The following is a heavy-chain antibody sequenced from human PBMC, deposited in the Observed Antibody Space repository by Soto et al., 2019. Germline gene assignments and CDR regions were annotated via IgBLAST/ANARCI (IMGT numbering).Heavy chain of an antibody. Sequence: GGSLRLSCAASGFTFSSYSMNWARQAPGKGLEWVSSISSSSSYIYYADSVKGRFTISRDNAKNSLYLQMNSLRAEDTAVYYCARDGSTIFGVAYYYGMDVWGQGTTVTVSS. D-gene: IGHD3-3*01. CDR2: ISSSSSYI. CDR1: GFTFSSYS. V-gene: IGHV3-21*01. CDR3: ARDGSTIFGVAYYYGMDV. J-gene: IGHJ6*02.